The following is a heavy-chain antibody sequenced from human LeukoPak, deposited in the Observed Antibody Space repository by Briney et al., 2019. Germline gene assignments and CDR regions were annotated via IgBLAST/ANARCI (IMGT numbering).Heavy chain of an antibody. Sequence: GGSLRLSCAASGFTFDDYGMTWVRQAPGKGLEWVSCISSSSGYIYYADSVKGRFTISRDNAKNSLYLQMNSLRAEDTAVYYCVREGSDGFEIWGQGTMVTVSS. CDR2: ISSSSGYI. V-gene: IGHV3-21*01. CDR3: VREGSDGFEI. CDR1: GFTFDDYG. J-gene: IGHJ3*02.